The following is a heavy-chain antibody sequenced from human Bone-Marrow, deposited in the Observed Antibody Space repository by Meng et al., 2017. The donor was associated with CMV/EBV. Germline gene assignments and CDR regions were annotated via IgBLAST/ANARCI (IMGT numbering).Heavy chain of an antibody. Sequence: GESLKISCAASGFTFSSYGMHWVRQAPGKGLEWVGFIRSKAYGGTTEYAASVKGRFTISRDDSKSIAYLQMNSLKTEDTAVYYCTRDHGYFQHWGQGTLVTVSS. CDR3: TRDHGYFQH. J-gene: IGHJ1*01. CDR1: GFTFSSYG. CDR2: IRSKAYGGTT. V-gene: IGHV3-49*04. D-gene: IGHD5-24*01.